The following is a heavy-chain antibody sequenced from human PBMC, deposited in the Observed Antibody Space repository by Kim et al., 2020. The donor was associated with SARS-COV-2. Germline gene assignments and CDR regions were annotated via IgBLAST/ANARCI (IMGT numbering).Heavy chain of an antibody. CDR3: ARGVPGFDSSGYFNY. CDR2: VNHRGTT. CDR1: GGSLSGSY. D-gene: IGHD3-22*01. Sequence: SETLSLTCAVYGGSLSGSYWSWIRQSPGKGLEWIGEVNHRGTTNYNPSLESRVTLSVDTFNNQFSLKLSSVTAADTAVYYCARGVPGFDSSGYFNYWGQGTLV. J-gene: IGHJ4*02. V-gene: IGHV4-34*01.